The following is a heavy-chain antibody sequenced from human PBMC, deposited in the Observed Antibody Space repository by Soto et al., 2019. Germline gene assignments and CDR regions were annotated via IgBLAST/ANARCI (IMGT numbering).Heavy chain of an antibody. Sequence: SETLSLTCAVSGGSISSGGYSWSWIRQPPGKGLEWIGYIYHSGSTYYNPSLKSRVTISVDRSKNQFSLKLSSVTAADTAVYYCARIAAAGRYYFDYWGQGTLVTVSS. CDR1: GGSISSGGYS. D-gene: IGHD6-13*01. CDR3: ARIAAAGRYYFDY. V-gene: IGHV4-30-2*01. J-gene: IGHJ4*02. CDR2: IYHSGST.